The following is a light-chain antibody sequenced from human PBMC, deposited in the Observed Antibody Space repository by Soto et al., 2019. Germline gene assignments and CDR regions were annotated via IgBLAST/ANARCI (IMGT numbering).Light chain of an antibody. CDR3: QQYSTSRQVT. J-gene: IGKJ4*01. CDR1: QSVSANY. Sequence: SVLTQSPGTLPVSPGETVTLSCRASQSVSANYLAWYQHKPGQAPRLLIYDASTRATGTPDRFSGGGSGTDFTLTIRRLEPEGFAVYYCQQYSTSRQVTFGGGTKVDIK. V-gene: IGKV3-20*01. CDR2: DAS.